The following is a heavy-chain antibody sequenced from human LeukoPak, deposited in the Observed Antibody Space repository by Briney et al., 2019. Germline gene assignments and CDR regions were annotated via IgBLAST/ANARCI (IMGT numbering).Heavy chain of an antibody. CDR1: GFTFSNYA. D-gene: IGHD2-21*02. CDR2: ISGNRGST. Sequence: PGGSPRLSCAASGFTFSNYAMSWVRQAPGQGLEWVSLISGNRGSTYYAGSVKGRFTISRDNTKNTLYLQMNSLRDEHTALYYCARDLRPSTYCGGDCYPNWGQGTPVTVSS. CDR3: ARDLRPSTYCGGDCYPN. J-gene: IGHJ4*02. V-gene: IGHV3-23*01.